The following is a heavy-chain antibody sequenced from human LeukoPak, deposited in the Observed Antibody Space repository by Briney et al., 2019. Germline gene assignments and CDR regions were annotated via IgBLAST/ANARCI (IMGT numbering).Heavy chain of an antibody. D-gene: IGHD4-17*01. CDR2: ISSSSSYI. V-gene: IGHV3-21*01. CDR3: ARDSYGDYSP. J-gene: IGHJ4*02. Sequence: GGSLRLSCAASGFTFSSYSMNWVRQALGKGLEWVSSISSSSSYIYYADSVKGRFTISRDNAKNSLYLQMNSLRAEDAAVYYCARDSYGDYSPWGQGTLVTVSS. CDR1: GFTFSSYS.